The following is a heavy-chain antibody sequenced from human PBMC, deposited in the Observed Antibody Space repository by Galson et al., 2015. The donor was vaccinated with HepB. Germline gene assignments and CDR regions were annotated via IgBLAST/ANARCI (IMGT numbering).Heavy chain of an antibody. CDR2: ISSSGGNT. D-gene: IGHD3-22*01. J-gene: IGHJ4*02. Sequence: SLRLSCAASGFTFSRFAMTWVRQAPGKGLGWVSGISSSGGNTFYGDSVKGRFTISRDNSKNTLYLQMNSLRAEDTAVYYCARDIRYDSGGYFVYWGQGTLVTVSS. CDR3: ARDIRYDSGGYFVY. CDR1: GFTFSRFA. V-gene: IGHV3-23*01.